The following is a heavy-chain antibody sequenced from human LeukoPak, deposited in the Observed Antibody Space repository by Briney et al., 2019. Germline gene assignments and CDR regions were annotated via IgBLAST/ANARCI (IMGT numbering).Heavy chain of an antibody. V-gene: IGHV3-30*18. D-gene: IGHD5-24*01. J-gene: IGHJ4*02. CDR3: AKDGDGYNY. CDR2: ISYDGSNK. Sequence: GGSLRLSCAASGFTFSSYGMHWVRQAPGKGLEWVAVISYDGSNKYYADSVKGRFTISRDNSKNTLYLQMSSLRAEDTAVYYCAKDGDGYNYWGQGTLVTVSS. CDR1: GFTFSSYG.